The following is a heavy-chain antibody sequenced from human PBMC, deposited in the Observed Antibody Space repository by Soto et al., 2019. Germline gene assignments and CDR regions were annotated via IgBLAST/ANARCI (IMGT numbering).Heavy chain of an antibody. CDR2: INHSGST. V-gene: IGHV4-34*01. Sequence: ASETLSLTCAVYGGSFSGYYWSWIRQPPGKGLEWIGEINHSGSTNYNPSLKSRVTISVDTSKNQFSLKLSSVTAADTAVYYCARATSWIQLWLNYYYYGMDVWGQGTTVTVSS. CDR3: ARATSWIQLWLNYYYYGMDV. CDR1: GGSFSGYY. D-gene: IGHD5-18*01. J-gene: IGHJ6*02.